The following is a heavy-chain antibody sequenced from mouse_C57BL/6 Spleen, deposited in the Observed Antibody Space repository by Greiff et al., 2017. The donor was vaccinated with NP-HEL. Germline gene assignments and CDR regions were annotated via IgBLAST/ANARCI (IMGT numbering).Heavy chain of an antibody. J-gene: IGHJ1*03. CDR1: GFTFSSYT. CDR3: ARPPKGSSWYFDV. CDR2: ISGGGGNT. V-gene: IGHV5-9*01. Sequence: EVQVVESGGGLVKPGGSLKLSCAASGFTFSSYTMSWVRQTPEKRLEWVATISGGGGNTYYPDSVKGRFTISRDNAKNTLYLQMSSLRSEDTALYYCARPPKGSSWYFDVWGTGTTVTVSS. D-gene: IGHD1-3*01.